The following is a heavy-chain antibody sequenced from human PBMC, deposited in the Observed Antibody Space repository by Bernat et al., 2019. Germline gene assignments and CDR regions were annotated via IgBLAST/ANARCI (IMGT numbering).Heavy chain of an antibody. CDR2: ISYDGSNK. V-gene: IGHV3-30*18. CDR1: GFTFSSYG. D-gene: IGHD1-26*01. Sequence: VQLVESGGGLVQPGGSLRLSCAASGFTFSSYGMHWVRQAPGKGLEWVAVISYDGSNKYYADSVKGRFTISRDNSKNTLYLQMNSLRAEDTAVYYCAKAPWQSGSSPSDIDYWGQGTLVTVSS. CDR3: AKAPWQSGSSPSDIDY. J-gene: IGHJ4*02.